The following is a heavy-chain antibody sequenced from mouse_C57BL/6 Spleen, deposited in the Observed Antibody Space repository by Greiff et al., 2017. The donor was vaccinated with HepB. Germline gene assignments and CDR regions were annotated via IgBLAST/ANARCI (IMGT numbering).Heavy chain of an antibody. V-gene: IGHV15-2*01. CDR2: ILPSIGRT. D-gene: IGHD1-1*01. CDR1: DSEVFPIAY. J-gene: IGHJ1*03. Sequence: VQLQQSGSELRSPGSSVKLSCKDFDSEVFPIAYMSWVRQKPGHGFEWIGGILPSIGRTIYGEKFEDKATLDADTLSNTAYLELNSLTSEDSAIYDGARNYGSSGYWYFDVWGTGTTVTVSS. CDR3: ARNYGSSGYWYFDV.